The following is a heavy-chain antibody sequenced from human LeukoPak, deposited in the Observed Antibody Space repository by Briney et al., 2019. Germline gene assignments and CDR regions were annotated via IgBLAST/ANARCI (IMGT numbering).Heavy chain of an antibody. CDR3: ARGQWSIFGVVTHFDY. CDR2: ISAYNGNT. CDR1: GYTFTGYG. D-gene: IGHD3-3*01. Sequence: GASVKVSCKASGYTFTGYGISWVRQAPGQGLEGMGWISAYNGNTKYAQKLQGRVTMTTDTSTSTAYMELRSLRSDDTAVYYCARGQWSIFGVVTHFDYWGQGTLVTVSS. J-gene: IGHJ4*02. V-gene: IGHV1-18*01.